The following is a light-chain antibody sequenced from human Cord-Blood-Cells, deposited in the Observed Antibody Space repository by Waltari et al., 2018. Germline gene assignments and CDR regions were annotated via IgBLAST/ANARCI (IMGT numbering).Light chain of an antibody. J-gene: IGLJ2*01. V-gene: IGLV2-14*01. CDR2: DVS. Sequence: QSALTQPASVSGSPGQSITISCTGTSSDVGGYNYVSWYQQHPGKAPKLMIYDVSKRPSVVSNRFSGSKSGNTASLTISGLQPEDEADYYCSSYTSSSTLVFGGGTKLTVL. CDR3: SSYTSSSTLV. CDR1: SSDVGGYNY.